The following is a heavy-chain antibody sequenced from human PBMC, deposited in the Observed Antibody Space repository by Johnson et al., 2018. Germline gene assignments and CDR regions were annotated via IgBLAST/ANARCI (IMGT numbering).Heavy chain of an antibody. Sequence: VQLVESGGGLVQPGGSLRLSCAASGFTFSSYWMHWVRQAPGKGLEWVSRIQTDGSRTNYADAGKGRFTIARDNAKNTLSLQMNSLRAEDTAVYYWERGSRGCDGMDVGGQGTTVTVS. CDR3: ERGSRGCDGMDV. J-gene: IGHJ6*01. CDR2: IQTDGSRT. V-gene: IGHV3-74*02. D-gene: IGHD3-10*01. CDR1: GFTFSSYW.